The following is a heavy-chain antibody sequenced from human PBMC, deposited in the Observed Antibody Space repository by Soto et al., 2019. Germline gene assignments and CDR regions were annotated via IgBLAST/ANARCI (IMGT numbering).Heavy chain of an antibody. J-gene: IGHJ5*02. D-gene: IGHD3-22*01. CDR3: ARRGPYYYDSSGYWPYNWFDP. CDR2: INHSGST. Sequence: NPSETLSLTCAVYGGSFSGYYWSWIRQPPGKGLEWIGEINHSGSTNYNPSLKSRVTISVDTSKNQFSLKLSSVTAADTAVYYCARRGPYYYDSSGYWPYNWFDPWGQGTLVTVSS. V-gene: IGHV4-34*01. CDR1: GGSFSGYY.